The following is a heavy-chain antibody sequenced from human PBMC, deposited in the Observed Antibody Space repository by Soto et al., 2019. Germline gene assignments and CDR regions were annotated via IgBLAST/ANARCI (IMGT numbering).Heavy chain of an antibody. V-gene: IGHV3-23*01. CDR2: ISGSGSNT. D-gene: IGHD6-6*01. CDR1: GFIFSNYA. Sequence: GSLRLSCAASGFIFSNYAMSCVRQAPGKGLEWVSFISGSGSNTYYADSVKGRFTISRGNSKNTLYLQMNSLRAEDAAVYYCVREASSSGLHLDHWGRGTLVTVSS. CDR3: VREASSSGLHLDH. J-gene: IGHJ4*02.